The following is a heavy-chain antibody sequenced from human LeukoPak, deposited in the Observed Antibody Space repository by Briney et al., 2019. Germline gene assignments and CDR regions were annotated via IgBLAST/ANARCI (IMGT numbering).Heavy chain of an antibody. Sequence: GSLRLSCAGSGFTFSSAWMSWVRQAPGKGLEWIGEINHSGSTNYNPSLKSRVTISVDTSKNQFSLKLSSVTAADTAVYYCARGRTMVAFDYWGQGTLVTVSS. CDR3: ARGRTMVAFDY. CDR2: INHSGST. CDR1: GFTFSSAW. D-gene: IGHD4/OR15-4a*01. V-gene: IGHV4-34*01. J-gene: IGHJ4*02.